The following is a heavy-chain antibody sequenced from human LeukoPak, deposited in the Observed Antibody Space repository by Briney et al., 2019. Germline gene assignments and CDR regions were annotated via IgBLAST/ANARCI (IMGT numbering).Heavy chain of an antibody. V-gene: IGHV3-23*01. CDR2: ISGSGGST. D-gene: IGHD7-27*01. CDR3: AKGEDFNWGRGLTIDY. J-gene: IGHJ4*02. CDR1: GFTFSGYA. Sequence: GGSLRLSCAASGFTFSGYAMSWVRQAPGKGLEWVSAISGSGGSTYYADSVKGRFTISRDNSKNTLYLQMNSLRAEDTAVYYCAKGEDFNWGRGLTIDYWGQGTLVTVSS.